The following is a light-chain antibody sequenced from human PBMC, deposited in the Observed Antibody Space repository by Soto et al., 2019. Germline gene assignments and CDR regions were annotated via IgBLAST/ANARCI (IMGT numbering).Light chain of an antibody. J-gene: IGKJ1*01. V-gene: IGKV3-15*01. Sequence: EIVLTQSPPTLSVSRGESATLSCRASQSVSCNLAWYQHKPGQSPRLLIYGASSSATGIPVRFSVSVSGTEFTFTSSSLQPEDFEVYYRLHGNNDASNFGHGNWV. CDR3: LHGNNDASN. CDR1: QSVSCN. CDR2: GAS.